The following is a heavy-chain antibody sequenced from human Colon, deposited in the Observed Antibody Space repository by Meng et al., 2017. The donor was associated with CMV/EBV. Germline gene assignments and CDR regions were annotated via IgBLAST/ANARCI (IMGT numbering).Heavy chain of an antibody. CDR1: GFSFTSHA. CDR3: AKAPTRRYYFDS. V-gene: IGHV3-23*01. Sequence: SSAAYGFSFTSHAMSGVRQAPGKGLDWVSGMSGGGRNTYYADSMEGRFTVSRDNSKNTLYLQTSSLRAEDTAVYFCAKAPTRRYYFDSWGQGSLVTVSS. J-gene: IGHJ4*02. CDR2: MSGGGRNT. D-gene: IGHD5-24*01.